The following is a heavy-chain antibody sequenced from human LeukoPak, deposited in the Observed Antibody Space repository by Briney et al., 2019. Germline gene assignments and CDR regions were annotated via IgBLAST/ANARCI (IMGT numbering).Heavy chain of an antibody. V-gene: IGHV4-4*07. CDR3: ARDWYDSGGYYSDY. CDR2: IYSSGST. Sequence: SETLPLTCTVSGGSISSYYWSWIRQPAGKGLEWIGRIYSSGSTDYNPSLKSRVTMSVDTSKNQFSLKLSSVTAADTAVYYCARDWYDSGGYYSDYWGQGTLVTASS. D-gene: IGHD3-22*01. CDR1: GGSISSYY. J-gene: IGHJ4*02.